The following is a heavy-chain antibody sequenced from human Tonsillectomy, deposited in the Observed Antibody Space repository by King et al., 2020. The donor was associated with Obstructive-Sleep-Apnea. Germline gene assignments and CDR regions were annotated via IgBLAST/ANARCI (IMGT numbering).Heavy chain of an antibody. CDR3: ARERCSSTSCPVPFDY. V-gene: IGHV3-11*06. D-gene: IGHD2-2*01. J-gene: IGHJ4*02. Sequence: VQLVESGGGLVKPGGSLRLSCAASGFTFSDYYMSWIRQAPGKGLEWVSYISSSSSYTNYADSVKGRFTISRDNAKNSLYLQMNSLRAEDTAVYYCARERCSSTSCPVPFDYWGQGTLVTVSS. CDR1: GFTFSDYY. CDR2: ISSSSSYT.